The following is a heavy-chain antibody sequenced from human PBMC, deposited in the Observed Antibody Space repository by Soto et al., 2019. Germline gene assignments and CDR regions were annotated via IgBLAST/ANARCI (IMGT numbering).Heavy chain of an antibody. D-gene: IGHD3-10*01. Sequence: GGSLRLSWAASGFTFSSYTMSWVRQAPGKGLEWVSGVSGTGTRTYYADSVKGRFTISRDNSESTLFLQMNSLRDEDTAVYYCAKASGESYPGIRVFAYLGQGPLVTVSS. CDR3: AKASGESYPGIRVFAY. CDR1: GFTFSSYT. V-gene: IGHV3-23*01. CDR2: VSGTGTRT. J-gene: IGHJ4*02.